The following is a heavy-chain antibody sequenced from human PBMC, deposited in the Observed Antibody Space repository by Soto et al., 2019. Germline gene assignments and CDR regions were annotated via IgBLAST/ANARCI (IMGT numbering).Heavy chain of an antibody. Sequence: ASVKVSCKASGYTFNYYGISWVRQAPGQGLEWVGWISAHNGDTKYAQNLQGRLTLTTDTSTSTAYMELTSLTSDDTAVYYCARASGSPLTVYAPLGFWGQGSLVTVSS. CDR2: ISAHNGDT. CDR3: ARASGSPLTVYAPLGF. J-gene: IGHJ4*02. V-gene: IGHV1-18*04. CDR1: GYTFNYYG. D-gene: IGHD2-8*01.